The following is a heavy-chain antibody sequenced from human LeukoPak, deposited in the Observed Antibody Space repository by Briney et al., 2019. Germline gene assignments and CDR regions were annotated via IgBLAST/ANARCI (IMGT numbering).Heavy chain of an antibody. CDR2: ISWDGGST. V-gene: IGHV3-43*01. Sequence: GGSLRLSCAASGFTFDDYTMHWVRQAPGKGLEWVSLISWDGGSTYYADSVKGRFTISRDNSKNSLYLQMNSLRTEDTALYYCAKDGIVGATPVFFDYWGQGTLVTVSS. J-gene: IGHJ4*02. CDR1: GFTFDDYT. D-gene: IGHD1-26*01. CDR3: AKDGIVGATPVFFDY.